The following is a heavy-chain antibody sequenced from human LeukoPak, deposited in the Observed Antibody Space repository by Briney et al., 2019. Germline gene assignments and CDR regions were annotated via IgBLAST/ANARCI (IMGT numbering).Heavy chain of an antibody. CDR2: INSDSSIM. V-gene: IGHV3-21*01. D-gene: IGHD5-18*01. CDR3: IRDLFDEYSLDY. Sequence: GGCLRLSCAASGFTFSSYSMNWVRQAPGKGLEWVSSINSDSSIMYYAESVKGRFTISRDNARNSLYLQMNSLRAEDTAVYYCIRDLFDEYSLDYWGQGALVTVSS. J-gene: IGHJ4*02. CDR1: GFTFSSYS.